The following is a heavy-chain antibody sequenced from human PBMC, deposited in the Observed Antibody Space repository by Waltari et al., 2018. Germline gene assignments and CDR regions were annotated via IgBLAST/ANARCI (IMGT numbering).Heavy chain of an antibody. V-gene: IGHV1-69*04. CDR3: AREEGYSGINLDY. CDR1: GGTFSSYA. J-gene: IGHJ4*02. Sequence: QVQLVQSGAEVKKPGSSVKVSCKASGGTFSSYAISWVRQAPGQGLEWMGRINPSVGTANYGQKCQGRVTISADKSTSTAYMKLSSLRSEDTAVYYCAREEGYSGINLDYWGQGTLVTVSS. D-gene: IGHD1-26*01. CDR2: INPSVGTA.